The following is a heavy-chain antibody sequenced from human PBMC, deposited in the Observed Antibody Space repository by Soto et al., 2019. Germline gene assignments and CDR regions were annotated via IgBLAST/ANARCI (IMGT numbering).Heavy chain of an antibody. CDR2: TYYRSKWYN. J-gene: IGHJ1*01. V-gene: IGHV6-1*01. D-gene: IGHD6-19*01. Sequence: QTLSLTCAISGDSVSSNSAAWNWIRQSPSRGLEWLGRTYYRSKWYNDYAVSVKSRITINPDTSKNQFSLQLNSVTPEDTAVYYCAKGVPDIAGAGTGYFQHWGQGTLVTVSS. CDR1: GDSVSSNSAA. CDR3: AKGVPDIAGAGTGYFQH.